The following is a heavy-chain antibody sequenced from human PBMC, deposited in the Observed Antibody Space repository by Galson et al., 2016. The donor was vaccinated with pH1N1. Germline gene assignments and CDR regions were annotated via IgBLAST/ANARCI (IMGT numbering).Heavy chain of an antibody. Sequence: SLRLSCAASGFTFEDFALHWVRQGPGKGLEWVSGISWNRGAIDYAESVKGRFTISRDNAKNSLYLQMYSLRAEDTALYYCVKDRAFYYDSSGYDYAFDIWGQGTMVTVAS. CDR1: GFTFEDFA. CDR3: VKDRAFYYDSSGYDYAFDI. D-gene: IGHD3-22*01. V-gene: IGHV3-9*01. CDR2: ISWNRGAI. J-gene: IGHJ3*02.